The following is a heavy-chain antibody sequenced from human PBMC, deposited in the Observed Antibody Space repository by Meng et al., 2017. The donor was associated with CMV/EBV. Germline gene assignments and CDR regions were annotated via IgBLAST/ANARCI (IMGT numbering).Heavy chain of an antibody. D-gene: IGHD6-25*01. J-gene: IGHJ3*02. Sequence: SETLSLTCTVSGGSISSSSYYWGWIRQPPGKGLEWIGSIYYSGSTYYNPSLKSRVTISVDTSKNQFSLKLSSVTAADTAVYYCATKRSSNDAFDIWGQGTMVTVSS. V-gene: IGHV4-39*07. CDR1: GGSISSSSYY. CDR3: ATKRSSNDAFDI. CDR2: IYYSGST.